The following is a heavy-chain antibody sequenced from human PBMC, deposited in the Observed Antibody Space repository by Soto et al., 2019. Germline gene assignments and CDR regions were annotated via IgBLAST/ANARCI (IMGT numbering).Heavy chain of an antibody. CDR1: GFTFSSYA. V-gene: IGHV3-23*01. D-gene: IGHD1-7*01. CDR2: ISGSGGST. J-gene: IGHJ5*02. CDR3: ARGRLELRGRYNWFDP. Sequence: TGGSLRLSCAASGFTFSSYAMSWVRQAPGKGLEWVSAISGSGGSTYYADSVKGRFTISRDNSKNTLYLQMNSLRAEDTAVYYCARGRLELRGRYNWFDPWGQGTLVTVSS.